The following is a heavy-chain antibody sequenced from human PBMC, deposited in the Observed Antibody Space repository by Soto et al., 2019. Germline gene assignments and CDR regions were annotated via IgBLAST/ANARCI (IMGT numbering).Heavy chain of an antibody. CDR2: ISYDGDNK. Sequence: ESGGGVVQPGRSLRLSCAASGFTFSYHALNWVRQAPGKGLEWVAVISYDGDNKYIAESVKGRFTISRDNSKNTVSLQMNSLRTDDTAMYFCARGTTTSAFSAMDVWGQGTTVTVSS. CDR1: GFTFSYHA. J-gene: IGHJ6*02. CDR3: ARGTTTSAFSAMDV. D-gene: IGHD1-1*01. V-gene: IGHV3-30-3*01.